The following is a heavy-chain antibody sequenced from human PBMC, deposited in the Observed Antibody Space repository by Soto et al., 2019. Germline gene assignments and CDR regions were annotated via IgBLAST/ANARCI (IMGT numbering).Heavy chain of an antibody. Sequence: SEMLSLTCTVSGGSVSSGGYYWSWIRQHPGKGLEWIGYIYYSGSTYYNPSLRSRVTLSVDTSKNRFSLKLSSVTSADTAVYYCARYSYGYLVFDYWGQGTLVTVSS. CDR1: GGSVSSGGYY. CDR3: ARYSYGYLVFDY. V-gene: IGHV4-31*03. J-gene: IGHJ4*02. D-gene: IGHD5-18*01. CDR2: IYYSGST.